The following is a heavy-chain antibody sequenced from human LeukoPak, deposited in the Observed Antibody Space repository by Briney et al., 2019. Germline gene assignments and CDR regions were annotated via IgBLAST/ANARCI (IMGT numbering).Heavy chain of an antibody. V-gene: IGHV3-7*01. J-gene: IGHJ4*02. CDR3: AREGGLENY. Sequence: GGCLRLSCAASGFTFSSYWMSSGRQAPGEGVEWVSNIKQDGREKYYMDSVKGGFTISRDNAKNSLYLQMNSLRAEDTAVYYCAREGGLENYWGQGTLVTVSS. CDR2: IKQDGREK. CDR1: GFTFSSYW. D-gene: IGHD3/OR15-3a*01.